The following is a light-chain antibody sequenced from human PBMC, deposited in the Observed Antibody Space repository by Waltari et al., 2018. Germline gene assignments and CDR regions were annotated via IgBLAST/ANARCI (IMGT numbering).Light chain of an antibody. CDR3: SSYTSSTSAV. Sequence: QSALTQPASVSGSPGQSITISCTGTSSDVGGYNFVSWYQHHPGKAPKLLIYDVNNRPSGVSDRFSGSKSGNTASLTISGLQAEDEADYYCSSYTSSTSAVFGGGTQLTVL. CDR2: DVN. V-gene: IGLV2-14*03. CDR1: SSDVGGYNF. J-gene: IGLJ2*01.